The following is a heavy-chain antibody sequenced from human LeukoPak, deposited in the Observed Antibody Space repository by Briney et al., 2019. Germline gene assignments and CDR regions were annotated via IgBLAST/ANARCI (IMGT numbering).Heavy chain of an antibody. D-gene: IGHD1-26*01. Sequence: GGSLRLSCAAVGFTFSNNGLSWVRHAPGKGLKCISYISGDGTTIYYADSVKGRFTISRDNGKNSLYLQMNSLRDEDTAVYYCATNPHSGSWGWGQGTMVTVSS. CDR3: ATNPHSGSWG. V-gene: IGHV3-48*02. J-gene: IGHJ3*01. CDR2: ISGDGTTI. CDR1: GFTFSNNG.